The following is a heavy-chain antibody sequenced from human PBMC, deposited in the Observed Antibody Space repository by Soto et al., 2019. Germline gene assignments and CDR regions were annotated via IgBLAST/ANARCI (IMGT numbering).Heavy chain of an antibody. CDR3: AIIVVA. CDR2: IYYIGST. CDR1: GGSISSGGYS. V-gene: IGHV4-31*03. J-gene: IGHJ5*02. Sequence: QVQLQESGPGLVKPSQTLSLTCTVSGGSISSGGYSWSWIRQHPVKGLEGIGYIYYIGSTYYNPSLTSRVTMSVDTSKNQFSLRLTSVTAADTAVSYCAIIVVAWGQGTLVTASS. D-gene: IGHD2-15*01.